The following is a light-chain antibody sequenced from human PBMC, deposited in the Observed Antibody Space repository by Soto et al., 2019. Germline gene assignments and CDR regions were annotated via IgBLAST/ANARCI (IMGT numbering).Light chain of an antibody. CDR1: QSLLHSNGYNY. J-gene: IGKJ2*01. Sequence: DIVMTQSPLSLPVTPGEPASISCRSSQSLLHSNGYNYLDWYLQKPGQSPQLLIYLGSNRASGVPDRFSGSGSGTDFTLKINRVEAEDVGVYYCMQALQTRYTFGQGTKVDIK. CDR2: LGS. V-gene: IGKV2-28*01. CDR3: MQALQTRYT.